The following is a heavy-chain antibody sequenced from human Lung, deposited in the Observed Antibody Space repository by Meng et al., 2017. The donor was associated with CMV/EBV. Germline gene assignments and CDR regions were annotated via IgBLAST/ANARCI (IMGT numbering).Heavy chain of an antibody. CDR3: ATVISYYDSSGNFYTAFDI. CDR1: W. Sequence: WMSWVRQAPGKGLEWVGHIRSRVDGGTTDFSAPVKGRFTFSRHDSNNTLFLQMNSLKAEDTAVNYCATVISYYDSSGNFYTAFDIWGQGTMVTVSS. CDR2: IRSRVDGGTT. V-gene: IGHV3-15*01. J-gene: IGHJ3*02. D-gene: IGHD3-22*01.